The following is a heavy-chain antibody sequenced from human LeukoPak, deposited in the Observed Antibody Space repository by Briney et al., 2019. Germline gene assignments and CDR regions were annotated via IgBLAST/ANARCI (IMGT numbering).Heavy chain of an antibody. J-gene: IGHJ4*02. Sequence: GGSLRLSCAASGFTFSTYSMNWVRQAPGKGLEWVSSISSTSSYIYYADSVKGRFTISRDNAQKSLYLQMNSLRAEDTAVYYCARVGYSSGWYLPDYWGQGTLVTVSS. CDR1: GFTFSTYS. CDR2: ISSTSSYI. V-gene: IGHV3-21*01. CDR3: ARVGYSSGWYLPDY. D-gene: IGHD6-19*01.